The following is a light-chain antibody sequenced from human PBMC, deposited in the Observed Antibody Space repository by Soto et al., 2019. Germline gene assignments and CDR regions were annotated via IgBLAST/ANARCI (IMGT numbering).Light chain of an antibody. CDR3: QQSYTTPRT. Sequence: DIQMTQSPSSLSASVGDRVSVTCRASQSISTFLNWYQQRPGEAPKLLIYAASSLQSGVPSRFSGSGSGADFTLTIGSLQPEDCATYNCQQSYTTPRTFGQGTKVEVK. CDR2: AAS. V-gene: IGKV1-39*01. J-gene: IGKJ1*01. CDR1: QSISTF.